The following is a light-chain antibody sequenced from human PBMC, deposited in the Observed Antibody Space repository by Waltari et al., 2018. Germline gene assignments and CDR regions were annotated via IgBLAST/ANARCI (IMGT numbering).Light chain of an antibody. CDR2: AAS. J-gene: IGKJ2*01. CDR1: QSISSY. CDR3: QQSYSTPRA. V-gene: IGKV1-39*01. Sequence: DIQMTHSPSSLSASVGDRVTITCRASQSISSYLNWYQQKPGKAPKLLIYAASSLQSGVPSRFSGSGSGTDFTLTISSLQPADFATYYCQQSYSTPRAFGQGTKLEIK.